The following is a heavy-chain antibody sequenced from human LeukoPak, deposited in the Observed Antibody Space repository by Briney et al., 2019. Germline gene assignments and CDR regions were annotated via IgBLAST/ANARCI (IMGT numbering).Heavy chain of an antibody. V-gene: IGHV3-23*01. CDR3: AKLSSYGDSTEDH. CDR2: VSIGGRSR. J-gene: IGHJ4*02. D-gene: IGHD4-17*01. CDR1: GFTFNKYA. Sequence: PGTSLSLSCAASGFTFNKYAMSWVRQAPEKGLEWVSSVSIGGRSREYADSVKGRFTISRDNSQNTLYLQLNSLRVEDTAVYYCAKLSSYGDSTEDHWGQGTLVTVSS.